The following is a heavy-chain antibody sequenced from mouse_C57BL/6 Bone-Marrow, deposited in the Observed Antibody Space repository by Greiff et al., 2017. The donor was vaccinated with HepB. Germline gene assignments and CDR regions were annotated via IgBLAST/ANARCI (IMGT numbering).Heavy chain of an antibody. CDR2: IRNKANGYTT. J-gene: IGHJ4*01. Sequence: EVKVVESGGGLVQPGGSLSLSCAASGFTFTDYYMSWVRQPPGKALEWLGFIRNKANGYTTEYSASVKGRFTISRDNSQSILYLQMNALRAEDSATYYCARYSSYYDYVGDYWGQGTSVTVSS. V-gene: IGHV7-3*01. D-gene: IGHD2-4*01. CDR3: ARYSSYYDYVGDY. CDR1: GFTFTDYY.